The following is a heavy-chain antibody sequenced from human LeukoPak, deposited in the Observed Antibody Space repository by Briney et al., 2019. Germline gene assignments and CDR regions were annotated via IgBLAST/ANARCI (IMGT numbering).Heavy chain of an antibody. CDR1: GGSFSGYY. CDR3: ARVPDRMMDNWNYGFDY. Sequence: PSETLSLTCAVYGGSFSGYYWSWIRQPPGKGLEWIGEINHSGSTNYNPSLKSRVTISVDTSKNQFSLKLSSVTAADTAVYYCARVPDRMMDNWNYGFDYWGQGTLATVSS. J-gene: IGHJ4*02. D-gene: IGHD1-7*01. V-gene: IGHV4-34*01. CDR2: INHSGST.